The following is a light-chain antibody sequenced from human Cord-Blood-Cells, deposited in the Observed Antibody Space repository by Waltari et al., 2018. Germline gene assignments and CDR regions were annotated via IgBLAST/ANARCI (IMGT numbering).Light chain of an antibody. CDR3: QQSYSTPYT. J-gene: IGKJ2*01. CDR2: AAS. Sequence: DIQMTNSPSSLSASVGDRDTIPCRASQSISSYLNWYQQKPGKAPKLLIYAASSLQSGVPSRFSGSGSGTDFTLTISSLQPEDFATYYCQQSYSTPYTFGRGTKLEIK. V-gene: IGKV1-39*01. CDR1: QSISSY.